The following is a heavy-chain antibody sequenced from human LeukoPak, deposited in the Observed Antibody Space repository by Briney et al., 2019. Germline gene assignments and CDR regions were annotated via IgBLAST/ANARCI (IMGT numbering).Heavy chain of an antibody. D-gene: IGHD3/OR15-3a*01. J-gene: IGHJ3*01. V-gene: IGHV3-7*03. CDR2: IKQDGSEK. Sequence: GGSLRLSCAASGFTFSTYWMSWVRQAPGKGLEWVANIKQDGSEKYYVDSVKGRFTISRDNAKNSLYLQMNSLRAEDTALYYCVRDLDWGAFDVWGQGTMVTVS. CDR1: GFTFSTYW. CDR3: VRDLDWGAFDV.